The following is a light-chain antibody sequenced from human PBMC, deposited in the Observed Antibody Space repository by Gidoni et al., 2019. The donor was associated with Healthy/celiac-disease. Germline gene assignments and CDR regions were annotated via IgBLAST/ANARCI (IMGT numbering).Light chain of an antibody. J-gene: IGKJ4*01. CDR2: RAS. CDR3: QQYYSTLALT. CDR1: QSVLYSSNNKNY. V-gene: IGKV4-1*01. Sequence: DIVMTQSPDSLAVSLGERATINCKSSQSVLYSSNNKNYLAWYQQKPGQPPKLLIYRASTRESGVPDRFSGSGSGTDFTRTISSLQAEDVAVYYCQQYYSTLALTFGGGTKVEIK.